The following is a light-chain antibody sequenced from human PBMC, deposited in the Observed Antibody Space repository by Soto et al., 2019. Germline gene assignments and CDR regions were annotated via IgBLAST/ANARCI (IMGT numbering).Light chain of an antibody. Sequence: ETVLTQSPATLSLSPGERATLSCRASQSVSSSYLAWYHQKPGQAPTLLIYGAFTRATGIPARFSGTGSGTELTLTINSLQSEDFALYYCQQYNDWPLTFGQGTKVDIK. V-gene: IGKV3-15*01. CDR3: QQYNDWPLT. CDR1: QSVSSSY. CDR2: GAF. J-gene: IGKJ1*01.